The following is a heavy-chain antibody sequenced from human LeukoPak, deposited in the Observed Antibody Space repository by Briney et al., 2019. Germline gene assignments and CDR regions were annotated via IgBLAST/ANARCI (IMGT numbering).Heavy chain of an antibody. J-gene: IGHJ4*02. Sequence: GGSLRLSCAASGFTFSSYAMSWVRQAPGKGLEWVSAISGSGGSTYYADSVKGRFTISRDNSKNTLYLQMNSLRAEDTAVYYCANDFSSNDFWRDWGQGTLVTVSS. CDR2: ISGSGGST. V-gene: IGHV3-23*01. CDR1: GFTFSSYA. D-gene: IGHD3-3*01. CDR3: ANDFSSNDFWRD.